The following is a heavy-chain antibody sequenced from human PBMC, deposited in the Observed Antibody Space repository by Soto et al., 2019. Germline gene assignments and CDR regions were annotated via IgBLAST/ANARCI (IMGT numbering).Heavy chain of an antibody. CDR1: GFIFSSFG. CDR2: ISYNGRNT. D-gene: IGHD3-10*01. Sequence: GGSLRLSCAGSGFIFSSFGIHWVRQAPGKGLEWVAVISYNGRNTYYGDSVKGRLSISRDNSKNTVYLQMNSLRPEDTAVYYCAKDPSYGSGPFDSWGQGTLVTVS. V-gene: IGHV3-30*18. J-gene: IGHJ4*02. CDR3: AKDPSYGSGPFDS.